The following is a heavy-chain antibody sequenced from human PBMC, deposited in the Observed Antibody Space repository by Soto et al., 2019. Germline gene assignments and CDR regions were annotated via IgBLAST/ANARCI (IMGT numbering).Heavy chain of an antibody. CDR1: GYXFTSYW. CDR2: IYPGDSDT. V-gene: IGHV5-51*01. J-gene: IGHJ4*02. Sequence: EXLKISCKCSGYXFTSYWIVWVRQMPGKGLEWIGIIYPGDSDTRYSPSFQVQVTISADKSISTAYLQWSSMKASDNAMYYCARLGSSGYPEGYWGQGTLVTVSS. D-gene: IGHD3-22*01. CDR3: ARLGSSGYPEGY.